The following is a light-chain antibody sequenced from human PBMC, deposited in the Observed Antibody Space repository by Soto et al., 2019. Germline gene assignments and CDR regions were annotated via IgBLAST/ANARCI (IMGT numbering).Light chain of an antibody. Sequence: QSALTQPPSASGSPGQSVTISCTGTSSDVDDNNYVSWYQQHPGKAPKLMIYEVSKRPSGVPDRFSGSKSGNTASLTVSGFQAEDEADYYCSSYAGSNNTYVFGTGTKVTVL. CDR2: EVS. J-gene: IGLJ1*01. CDR1: SSDVDDNNY. CDR3: SSYAGSNNTYV. V-gene: IGLV2-8*01.